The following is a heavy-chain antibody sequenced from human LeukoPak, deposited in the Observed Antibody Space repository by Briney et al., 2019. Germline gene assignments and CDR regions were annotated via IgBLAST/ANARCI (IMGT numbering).Heavy chain of an antibody. J-gene: IGHJ4*02. CDR1: GFIFSDYS. CDR3: ARGPIVGPTYFDY. V-gene: IGHV3-48*04. Sequence: GRSLRLSCAASGFIFSDYSMNWVRQAPGKGLEWVSYISSSGGTIYYADSVKGRFTISRDNAETSLYLQMNSLRAEDTAVYYCARGPIVGPTYFDYWGRGTLVTVSS. CDR2: ISSSGGTI. D-gene: IGHD1-26*01.